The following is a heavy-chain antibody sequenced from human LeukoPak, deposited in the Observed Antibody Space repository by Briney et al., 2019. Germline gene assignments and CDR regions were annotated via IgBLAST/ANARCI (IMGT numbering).Heavy chain of an antibody. Sequence: GGSLRLSCAASGFTFSSYAMSWVRQAPGKGLVWVSRINSDGSSTSYADSVKGRFTISRDNAKNTLYLQMNSLRAEDTAVYYCARVGAMATIDYWGQGTLVTVSS. V-gene: IGHV3-74*01. J-gene: IGHJ4*02. CDR2: INSDGSST. D-gene: IGHD5-24*01. CDR3: ARVGAMATIDY. CDR1: GFTFSSYA.